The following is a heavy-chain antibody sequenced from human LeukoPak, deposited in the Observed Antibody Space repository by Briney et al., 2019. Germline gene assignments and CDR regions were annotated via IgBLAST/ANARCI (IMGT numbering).Heavy chain of an antibody. CDR1: GFTFSYYW. J-gene: IGHJ6*04. CDR3: AELGITMIGGV. V-gene: IGHV3-7*01. CDR2: IKENGSEK. Sequence: PGGSLRLSCVAYGFTFSYYWMSWVRQATGKGLECVANIKENGSEKYYVDSVKGRFTISRDNAKNSLYLQMNSLRAEDTAVYYCAELGITMIGGVWGKGTTVTISS. D-gene: IGHD3-10*02.